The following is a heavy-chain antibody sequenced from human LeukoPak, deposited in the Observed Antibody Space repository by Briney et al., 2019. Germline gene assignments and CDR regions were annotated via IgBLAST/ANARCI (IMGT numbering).Heavy chain of an antibody. CDR1: GGSISSYY. D-gene: IGHD3-10*01. V-gene: IGHV4-59*08. CDR3: ARNKFIRGSGSYDY. J-gene: IGHJ4*02. CDR2: IYYSGST. Sequence: PSETLSLTCTVSGGSISSYYWSWIRQPPGKGLEWIGYIYYSGSTNYNPSLKSRVTISVDTSKNQFSLKLSSVTAADTAVYYCARNKFIRGSGSYDYWGQGTLVTVSS.